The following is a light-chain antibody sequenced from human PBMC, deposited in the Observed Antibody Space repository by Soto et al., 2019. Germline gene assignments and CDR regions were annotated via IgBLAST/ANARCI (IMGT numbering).Light chain of an antibody. CDR3: MQATQSYT. J-gene: IGKJ2*01. V-gene: IGKV2-24*01. Sequence: DIGLTQTPLSSPVTLGQPASISCRSSQSLVHGDGNTYFNWLLQRPGQPPRLLIYKMSKRFPGVPDRFSGSGAGTDFTLKISRVEAEDVGVYYCMQATQSYTFGQGTKLEIK. CDR2: KMS. CDR1: QSLVHGDGNTY.